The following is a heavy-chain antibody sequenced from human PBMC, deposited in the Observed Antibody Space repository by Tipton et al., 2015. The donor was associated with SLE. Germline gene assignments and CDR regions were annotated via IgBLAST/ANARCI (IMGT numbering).Heavy chain of an antibody. Sequence: TLSLTCTVSGGSISSYYWSWIRQPPGKGLEWIGYIYYSGSTNYSPSLKSRVTISVDTSKNQFSLKLSSVTAADTAVYYCARGRVATVYYYYYYYMDVWGKGTTVTVSS. D-gene: IGHD2-15*01. CDR2: IYYSGST. CDR1: GGSISSYY. CDR3: ARGRVATVYYYYYYYMDV. J-gene: IGHJ6*03. V-gene: IGHV4-59*08.